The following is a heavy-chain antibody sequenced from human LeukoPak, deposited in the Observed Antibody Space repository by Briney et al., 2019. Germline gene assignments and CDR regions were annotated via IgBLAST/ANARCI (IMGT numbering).Heavy chain of an antibody. Sequence: PSQTLSLTCTVSGGSISSGSYYWSWIRQPAGKGLEWIGRIYTSGSTNYNPSLKSRVTISVDTSKNQFSLKLSSVTAADTAVYYCARVRDTAMARDAFDIWGQGTMVTVSS. D-gene: IGHD5-18*01. V-gene: IGHV4-61*02. CDR2: IYTSGST. CDR1: GGSISSGSYY. CDR3: ARVRDTAMARDAFDI. J-gene: IGHJ3*02.